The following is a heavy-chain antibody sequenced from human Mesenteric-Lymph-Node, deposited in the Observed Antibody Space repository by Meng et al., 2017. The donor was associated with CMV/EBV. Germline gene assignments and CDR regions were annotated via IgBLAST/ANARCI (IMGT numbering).Heavy chain of an antibody. CDR1: GFTFDDYA. J-gene: IGHJ4*02. CDR2: ISWNSGSI. CDR3: ARDRGGVSDY. D-gene: IGHD3-10*01. Sequence: SLKISCAASGFTFDDYALHWVRQAPGKGLEWVSGISWNSGSIGYADSVKGRFTISRDNAKNSLYLQMNSLRAEDTALYYCARDRGGVSDYWGQGTLVTVSS. V-gene: IGHV3-9*01.